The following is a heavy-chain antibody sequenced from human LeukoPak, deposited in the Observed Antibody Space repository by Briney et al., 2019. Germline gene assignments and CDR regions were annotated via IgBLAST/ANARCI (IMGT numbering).Heavy chain of an antibody. V-gene: IGHV1-69*13. CDR1: GYTFTSYD. D-gene: IGHD6-19*01. CDR2: IIPIFGTA. Sequence: GASVKVSCKASGYTFTSYDINWVRQAPGQGLEWMGGIIPIFGTANYAQKFQGRVTITADESTSTAYMELSSLRSEDTAVYYCASSTVAGSYYYYYYMDVWGKGTTVTVSS. J-gene: IGHJ6*03. CDR3: ASSTVAGSYYYYYYMDV.